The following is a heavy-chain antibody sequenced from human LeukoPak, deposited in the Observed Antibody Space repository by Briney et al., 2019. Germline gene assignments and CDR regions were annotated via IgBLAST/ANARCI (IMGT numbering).Heavy chain of an antibody. J-gene: IGHJ5*02. Sequence: AGGSLRLSCAASGFTLSRYSMNWVRQAPRKGREWVSSISSSSSYIYYADSVKGRYTLSRDNAKNSLYLQMNSMGAEDTAVYYCAGDAAVEGFDPWGQRTLVTVPS. V-gene: IGHV3-21*01. CDR1: GFTLSRYS. D-gene: IGHD6-19*01. CDR2: ISSSSSYI. CDR3: AGDAAVEGFDP.